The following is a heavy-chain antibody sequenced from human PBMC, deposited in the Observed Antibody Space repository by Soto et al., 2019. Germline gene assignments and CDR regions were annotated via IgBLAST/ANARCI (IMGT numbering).Heavy chain of an antibody. CDR2: ISSSSSTI. V-gene: IGHV3-48*01. CDR1: GFTFSSYS. CDR3: ARANYYGSPGDFNY. Sequence: EVQLVESGGGLVQPGGSLRLSCAASGFTFSSYSMNWVRQAPGKGLEWVSYISSSSSTIYYADSVKGRFTISRDNAKNSLYLQMNSHTAEDTAVYYCARANYYGSPGDFNYWGQGTLVTVSS. J-gene: IGHJ4*02. D-gene: IGHD3-10*01.